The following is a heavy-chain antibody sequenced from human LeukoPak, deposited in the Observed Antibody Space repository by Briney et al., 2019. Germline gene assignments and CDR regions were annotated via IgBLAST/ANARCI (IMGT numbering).Heavy chain of an antibody. V-gene: IGHV3-21*01. CDR3: TRDGCSSTSCYSVY. CDR1: GFTFSSYS. CDR2: ISSSSSYI. J-gene: IGHJ4*02. D-gene: IGHD2-2*01. Sequence: PGGSLRLSCAASGFTFSSYSMNWVRQAPGKGLEWVSSISSSSSYIYYADSVKGRFTISRDNAKNSLYLQMNSLRAEDTAVYYCTRDGCSSTSCYSVYWGQGTLVTVSS.